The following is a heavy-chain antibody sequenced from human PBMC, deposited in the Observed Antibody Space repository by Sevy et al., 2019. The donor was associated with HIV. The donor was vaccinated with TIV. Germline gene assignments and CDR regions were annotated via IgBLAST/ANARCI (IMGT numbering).Heavy chain of an antibody. CDR2: ISYDRSNK. V-gene: IGHV3-30-3*01. CDR1: GFTFSSYA. D-gene: IGHD1-1*01. CDR3: ARDAKPPLGLANGEDYSYGMDL. J-gene: IGHJ6*01. Sequence: GGSLRLSCAASGFTFSSYAMHWVRQAPGKGLEWVAVISYDRSNKYYADSVKGRFTISRDNSKNTLYLQMNSLRAEDTAVYYCARDAKPPLGLANGEDYSYGMDLWGQGTTVTVSS.